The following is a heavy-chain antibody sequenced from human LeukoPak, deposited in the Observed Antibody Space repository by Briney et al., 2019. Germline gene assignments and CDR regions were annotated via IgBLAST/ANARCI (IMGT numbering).Heavy chain of an antibody. CDR1: GYSISSGYY. V-gene: IGHV4-38-2*02. D-gene: IGHD4-17*01. Sequence: SETLSLTCTVSGYSISSGYYWGWIRQPPGKGLEWIGSIYHSGSTYYNPSLKSRVTISVDTSKNQFSLKLSSVTAADTAVYYCARALSDYGDYFWYFDYWGQGTLVTVSS. CDR3: ARALSDYGDYFWYFDY. CDR2: IYHSGST. J-gene: IGHJ4*02.